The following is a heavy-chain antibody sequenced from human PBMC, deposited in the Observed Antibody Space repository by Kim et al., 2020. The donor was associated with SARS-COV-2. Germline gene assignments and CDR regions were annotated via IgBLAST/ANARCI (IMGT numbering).Heavy chain of an antibody. Sequence: RSYYIYNADSGEGRFTISRDNAKNSLYLQMNSLRAEDTAVYYCARDIDYWGQGTLVTVSS. CDR2: RSYYI. J-gene: IGHJ4*02. V-gene: IGHV3-21*01. CDR3: ARDIDY.